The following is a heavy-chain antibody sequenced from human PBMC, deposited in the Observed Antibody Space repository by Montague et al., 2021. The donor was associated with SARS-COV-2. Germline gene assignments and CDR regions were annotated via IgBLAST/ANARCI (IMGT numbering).Heavy chain of an antibody. CDR2: INHSGIT. CDR3: ARVTKSLFSDDYDSGGYESDY. J-gene: IGHJ4*02. V-gene: IGHV4-34*01. Sequence: SETLSLTCAVYVGSFSGYFWSWIRQPPGKGLEWIGEINHSGITNYNPSLKSRVTISVDTSKNQFSLKLSSVTAADTAVYYCARVTKSLFSDDYDSGGYESDYWGQGSLVTVSS. CDR1: VGSFSGYF. D-gene: IGHD3-22*01.